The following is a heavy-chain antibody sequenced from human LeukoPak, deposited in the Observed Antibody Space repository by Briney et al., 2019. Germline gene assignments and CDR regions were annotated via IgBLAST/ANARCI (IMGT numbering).Heavy chain of an antibody. CDR3: ARDSLKTIFGVVISWCDP. V-gene: IGHV1-69*04. D-gene: IGHD3-3*01. J-gene: IGHJ5*02. CDR2: IIPILGIA. Sequence: SVKVSCKASGGTFSSYTISWVRQAPGQGLEWMGRIIPILGIANYAQKFQGRVTITADKSTSTAYMELSSLRSEDTAVFYCARDSLKTIFGVVISWCDPWAQGPRVSVSS. CDR1: GGTFSSYT.